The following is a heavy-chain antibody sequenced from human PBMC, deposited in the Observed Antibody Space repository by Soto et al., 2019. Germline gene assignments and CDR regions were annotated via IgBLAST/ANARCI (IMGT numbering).Heavy chain of an antibody. CDR2: VSHDGRNT. CDR3: AKGGRQWLVTSAFNY. Sequence: VQLVESGGGVVQPGRSLRLSCAASGFTFSDYAMHWVRQAPGKGLEWVAVVSHDGRNTHYADSVKGRFTISRDSSKNTVSLNMTSLRAADTAVYYCAKGGRQWLVTSAFNYWGQGALVTVSS. V-gene: IGHV3-30*18. CDR1: GFTFSDYA. J-gene: IGHJ4*02. D-gene: IGHD6-19*01.